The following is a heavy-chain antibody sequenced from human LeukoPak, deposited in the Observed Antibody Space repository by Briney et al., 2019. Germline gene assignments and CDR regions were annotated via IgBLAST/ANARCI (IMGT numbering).Heavy chain of an antibody. CDR3: ARASHRSHDTIYGMDV. V-gene: IGHV4-4*02. D-gene: IGHD3-9*01. Sequence: PSETLSLTCAVSGGSISSSNWWSWVRQPPGKGLEWIGSIYHSGSTYYNPSLKSRVTISVDTSKNQFSLKLSSVTAADTAVYYCARASHRSHDTIYGMDVWGQGTTVIVSS. J-gene: IGHJ6*02. CDR1: GGSISSSNW. CDR2: IYHSGST.